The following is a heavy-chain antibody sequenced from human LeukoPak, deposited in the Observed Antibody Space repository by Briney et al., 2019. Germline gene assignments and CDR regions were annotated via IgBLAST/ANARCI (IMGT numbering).Heavy chain of an antibody. J-gene: IGHJ4*02. CDR1: GFTVSSNY. V-gene: IGHV3-66*01. CDR3: ARGPYGSGSYYSY. CDR2: IYSGGST. D-gene: IGHD3-10*01. Sequence: GGSLRLSCAASGFTVSSNYMSWVRQAPGKGLEWVSVIYSGGSTYYTDSVKGRFTISRDNSKNTLYLQVNSLRAEDTAVYYCARGPYGSGSYYSYWGQGTLVTVSS.